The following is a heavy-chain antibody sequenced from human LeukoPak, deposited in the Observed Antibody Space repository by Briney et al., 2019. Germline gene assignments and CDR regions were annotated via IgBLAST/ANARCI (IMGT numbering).Heavy chain of an antibody. Sequence: PSETLSLTCAVYGGSFSGYYWSWTRQPPGKGLEWIGEINHSGSTNYNPSLKSRVTISVDTSKNQFSLKLSSVTAADTAVYYCARTNPSFDYWGQGTLVTVSS. CDR3: ARTNPSFDY. CDR1: GGSFSGYY. CDR2: INHSGST. J-gene: IGHJ4*02. V-gene: IGHV4-34*01.